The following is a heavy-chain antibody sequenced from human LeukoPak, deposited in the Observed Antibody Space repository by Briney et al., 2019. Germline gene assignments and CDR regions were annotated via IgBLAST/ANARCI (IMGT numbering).Heavy chain of an antibody. J-gene: IGHJ4*02. Sequence: GGSLRLSCAASGFTFSSYAMSCVRQAPGKGLEWVSAISGSGGSTYYADSVKGRFTISRDNSKNTLYLQMNSLRAEDTAVYYCAKALLLWFGELLYFDYWGQGTLVTVSS. CDR1: GFTFSSYA. CDR2: ISGSGGST. V-gene: IGHV3-23*01. CDR3: AKALLLWFGELLYFDY. D-gene: IGHD3-10*01.